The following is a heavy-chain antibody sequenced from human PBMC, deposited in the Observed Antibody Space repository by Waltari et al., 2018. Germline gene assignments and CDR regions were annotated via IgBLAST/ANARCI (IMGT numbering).Heavy chain of an antibody. J-gene: IGHJ5*02. CDR2: INHSGST. Sequence: QVQLQQWGAGLLKPSETLSITCAVYGGSFSGYYWSWIRQPPGKGLEWIGEINHSGSTNYNPSLKSRVTISVDTSKNQFSLKLSSVTAADTAVYYCASPTKNRGPWGQGTLVTVSS. CDR1: GGSFSGYY. CDR3: ASPTKNRGP. V-gene: IGHV4-34*01.